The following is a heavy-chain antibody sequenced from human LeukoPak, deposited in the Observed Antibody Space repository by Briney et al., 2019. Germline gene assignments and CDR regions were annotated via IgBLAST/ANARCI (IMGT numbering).Heavy chain of an antibody. J-gene: IGHJ4*02. V-gene: IGHV4-59*01. CDR1: GGSISSYY. D-gene: IGHD6-13*01. CDR2: IHYSGST. CDR3: ARQVYSSSWSYYFEY. Sequence: SETLSLTCAVSGGSISSYYWSWIRQPPGRGLEWIGSIHYSGSTSYNPSLKSRVTMSIDTSKNQFSLKLSSVTPADTAVYYCARQVYSSSWSYYFEYWGQGILVTVSS.